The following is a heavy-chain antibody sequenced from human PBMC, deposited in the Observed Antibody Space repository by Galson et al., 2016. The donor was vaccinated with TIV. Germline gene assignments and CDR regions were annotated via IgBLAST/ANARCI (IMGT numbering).Heavy chain of an antibody. Sequence: SLRLSCATSGFTSSSYGIHWVRQAPGKGLEWVAFIRYDGSNKYYADSVKGRFTISRDNSKNTIYLQMNGLRAEDTALYCCAKDSATTLYYMDVWGKGTTVTVSS. D-gene: IGHD5-12*01. J-gene: IGHJ6*03. CDR2: IRYDGSNK. V-gene: IGHV3-30*02. CDR1: GFTSSSYG. CDR3: AKDSATTLYYMDV.